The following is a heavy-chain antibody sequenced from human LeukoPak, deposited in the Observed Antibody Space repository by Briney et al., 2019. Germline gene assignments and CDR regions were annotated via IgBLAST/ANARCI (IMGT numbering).Heavy chain of an antibody. D-gene: IGHD2-2*01. CDR3: ARVDCSSTSCYEFDY. CDR1: GFTFTDYY. CDR2: ISSSGSTK. J-gene: IGHJ4*02. V-gene: IGHV3-11*04. Sequence: GGSLRLSCAASGFTFTDYYMSWIRQAPGKGLDWVSYISSSGSTKNYAGSVKGRFTISRDNAKNSLYLQMNSLRAEDTAVYYCARVDCSSTSCYEFDYWGQGTLVIVS.